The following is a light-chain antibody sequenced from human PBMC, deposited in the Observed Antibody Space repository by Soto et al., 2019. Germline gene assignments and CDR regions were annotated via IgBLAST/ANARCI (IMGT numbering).Light chain of an antibody. CDR3: QQYAYWWA. J-gene: IGKJ1*01. Sequence: EIVMTQSPATLSVSPGERATLSCRASQNIENHLAWYQQTPGQAPRLLIHGASTRATGIPTRFSGSGSGTGFTLTISSLQSEDFAVYYCQQYAYWWAFGQGTKV. CDR2: GAS. CDR1: QNIENH. V-gene: IGKV3-15*01.